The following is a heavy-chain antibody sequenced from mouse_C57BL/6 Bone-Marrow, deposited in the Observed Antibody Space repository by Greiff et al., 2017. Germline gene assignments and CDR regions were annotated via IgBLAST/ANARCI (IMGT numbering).Heavy chain of an antibody. D-gene: IGHD2-3*01. J-gene: IGHJ2*01. CDR2: INPSSGCT. V-gene: IGHV1-7*01. CDR3: AKDDDYFDY. CDR1: GYTFTSYW. Sequence: VQLQQSGAELVKPGASVKLSCKASGYTFTSYWMNWVKQRPGQGLEWIGYINPSSGCTNYNQKFKGKATLTVDKSSSTAYMQLSSLTYEDSAVYYCAKDDDYFDYWGQGTTLTVSS.